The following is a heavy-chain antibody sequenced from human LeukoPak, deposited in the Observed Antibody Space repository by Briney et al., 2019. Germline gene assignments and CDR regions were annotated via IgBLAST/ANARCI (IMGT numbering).Heavy chain of an antibody. CDR3: ARNPAGIGDY. J-gene: IGHJ4*02. Sequence: PGGSLRLSCAASGFTLSNYWMHWVRQAPGKGLVWVSRINTDGSHTTYADSVKGRFTISRDNAKNSLYLQTNSLRDEDTAVYYCARNPAGIGDYWGQGTLVTVSS. V-gene: IGHV3-74*01. CDR1: GFTLSNYW. CDR2: INTDGSHT. D-gene: IGHD1-26*01.